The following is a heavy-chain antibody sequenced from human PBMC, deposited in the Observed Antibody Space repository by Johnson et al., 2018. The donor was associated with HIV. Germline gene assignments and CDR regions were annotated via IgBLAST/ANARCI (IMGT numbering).Heavy chain of an antibody. CDR3: ARDPGNGGRPFDAFDI. Sequence: QVQLVESGGGVVQPGRSLRLSCAASGFTFSSYAMHWVRQAPGKGLEWVAVISYDGSNKYYADSVKGRFTISRDNSKNTVYLQMDSLRGEDTAVYYCARDPGNGGRPFDAFDIWGQGTMVTVSA. CDR1: GFTFSSYA. CDR2: ISYDGSNK. V-gene: IGHV3-30-3*01. D-gene: IGHD4-23*01. J-gene: IGHJ3*02.